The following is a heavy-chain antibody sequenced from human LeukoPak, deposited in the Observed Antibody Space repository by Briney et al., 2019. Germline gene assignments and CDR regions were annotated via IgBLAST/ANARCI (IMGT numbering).Heavy chain of an antibody. V-gene: IGHV1-3*01. J-gene: IGHJ4*02. CDR2: INAGNGDT. CDR1: GYTFTIYS. CDR3: ARSRSCDY. Sequence: GASVKVSCKASGYTFTIYSIHWVRQAPGQRLEWMGWINAGNGDTKYSQKFQGRVTITRDTSASTAYMELSSLRSEDTAVYYCARSRSCDYWGQGTLVTVSS.